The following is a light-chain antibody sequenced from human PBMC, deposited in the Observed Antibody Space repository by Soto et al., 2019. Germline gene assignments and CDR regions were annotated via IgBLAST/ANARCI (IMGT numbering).Light chain of an antibody. J-gene: IGKJ1*01. CDR3: QQSYSNPPT. CDR1: QSISSY. V-gene: IGKV1-39*01. Sequence: DIQMTQSPSYLSASVGDRVTITCRASQSISSYLHWYQQKPGKAPKLLIYAASSLQSGVPSRFSGSGSGTDFTLTISSLQPEDFATYYCQQSYSNPPTFGQGTKVDIK. CDR2: AAS.